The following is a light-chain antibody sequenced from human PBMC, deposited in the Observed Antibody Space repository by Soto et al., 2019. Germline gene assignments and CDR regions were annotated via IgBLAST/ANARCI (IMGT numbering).Light chain of an antibody. CDR2: RNN. J-gene: IGLJ2*01. CDR3: AAWDDSLSGVV. CDR1: SSNIGSNS. V-gene: IGLV1-47*01. Sequence: QSVLTQPPSASGTPGQRVTISCSGSSSNIGSNSVHWYHQLPGTAPRLLIYRNNQRPSGVPDRFSGSKSGTSASLAISGLRSEDEADYYCAAWDDSLSGVVFGGGTKLTVL.